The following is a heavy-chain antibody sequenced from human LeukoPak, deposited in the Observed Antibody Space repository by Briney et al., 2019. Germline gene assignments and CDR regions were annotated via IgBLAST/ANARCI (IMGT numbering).Heavy chain of an antibody. CDR1: GGSISSYY. Sequence: PSETLSLTCTVSGGSISSYYWSWIRQPPGKGLEWIGYIYYSGSTNYNPSLKSRVTISVDTSKNQFSLKLGSVTAADTAVYYCARHEYAWRGAFDIWGQGTMVTISS. J-gene: IGHJ3*02. CDR2: IYYSGST. CDR3: ARHEYAWRGAFDI. D-gene: IGHD2/OR15-2a*01. V-gene: IGHV4-59*08.